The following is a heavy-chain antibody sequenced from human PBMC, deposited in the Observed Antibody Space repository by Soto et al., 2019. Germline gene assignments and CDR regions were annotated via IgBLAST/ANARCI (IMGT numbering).Heavy chain of an antibody. V-gene: IGHV1-69*13. CDR1: GGTFSSYA. CDR3: ARREDYGDYGPYYFDY. D-gene: IGHD4-17*01. CDR2: IIPIFGTA. Sequence: GASVKVSCKASGGTFSSYAISWVRQAPGQGLEWMGGIIPIFGTANYAQKFQGRVTITADESTSTAYMELSSLRSEDTAVYYCARREDYGDYGPYYFDYWGQGTLVTV. J-gene: IGHJ4*02.